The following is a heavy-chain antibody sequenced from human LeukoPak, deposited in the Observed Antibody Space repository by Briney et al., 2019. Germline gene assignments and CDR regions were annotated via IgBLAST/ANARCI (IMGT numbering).Heavy chain of an antibody. CDR1: RDTLSSYS. V-gene: IGHV4-59*01. J-gene: IGHJ4*02. Sequence: GSLRLSCAASRDTLSSYSMNWVRQAPGKGLEWIGYIYYSGSTNYNPSLKSRVTISVDTSKNQFSLKLSSVTAADTAVYYCARRRNDYGLEPFDYWGQGTLVTVSS. CDR3: ARRRNDYGLEPFDY. CDR2: IYYSGST. D-gene: IGHD4-17*01.